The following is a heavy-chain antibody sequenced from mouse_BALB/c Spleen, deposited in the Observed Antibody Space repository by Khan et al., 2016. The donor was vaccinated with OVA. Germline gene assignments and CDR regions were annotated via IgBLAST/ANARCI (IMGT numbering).Heavy chain of an antibody. J-gene: IGHJ4*01. CDR2: ISSGGSYP. D-gene: IGHD1-3*01. CDR3: ARLYTHSAMDY. V-gene: IGHV5-6*01. CDR1: GFTFSSFG. Sequence: EVELVESGGALVKPGGSLKLSCAAAGFTFSSFGMSWVRQTPDKRLEWVATISSGGSYPYYPDSVKGRFTITRDNAKNTPYLQLSSLWSEDTAMNYCARLYTHSAMDYWGQGTSVTVSS.